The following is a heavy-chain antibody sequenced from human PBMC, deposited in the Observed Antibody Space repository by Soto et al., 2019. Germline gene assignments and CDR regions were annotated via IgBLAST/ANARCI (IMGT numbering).Heavy chain of an antibody. J-gene: IGHJ6*02. CDR2: IWYDGSNK. Sequence: GGSLRLSCAASGFTFSSYGMHWVRQAPGKGLEWVAVIWYDGSNKYYADSVKGRFTISRDNSKNTLYLQMNSLRAEDTAVYYCARDRGGQQLADSRSKYYYYYYGMDVWGQGTTVTVSS. V-gene: IGHV3-33*01. D-gene: IGHD6-13*01. CDR3: ARDRGGQQLADSRSKYYYYYYGMDV. CDR1: GFTFSSYG.